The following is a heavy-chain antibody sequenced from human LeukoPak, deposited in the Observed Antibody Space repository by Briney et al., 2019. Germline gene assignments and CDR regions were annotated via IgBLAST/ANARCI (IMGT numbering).Heavy chain of an antibody. V-gene: IGHV1-18*01. CDR2: ISAYNGKT. J-gene: IGHJ5*02. D-gene: IGHD2-15*01. CDR1: GYTFRNFG. CDR3: AKDPLRFDP. Sequence: ASVKVSCKTSGYTFRNFGITWVRQAPGQGLEWMGWISAYNGKTDYAPKVQGRVTMTTDTSTNTAYMELRTLRSDDTAVYYCAKDPLRFDPWGQGTLVTVSS.